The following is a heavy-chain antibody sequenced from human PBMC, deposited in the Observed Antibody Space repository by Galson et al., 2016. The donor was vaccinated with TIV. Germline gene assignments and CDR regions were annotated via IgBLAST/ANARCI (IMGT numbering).Heavy chain of an antibody. Sequence: SLRLSCAASGFTFSSYAMHWVRQAPGKGLEWVSGIVGTGGTTYYADSVKGRFSISRDNSKNTLYLQMNSLRGEDTALYYCTRRKNYGGDAFDLWGQGILVTVSS. CDR2: IVGTGGTT. D-gene: IGHD4-23*01. CDR1: GFTFSSYA. V-gene: IGHV3-23*01. J-gene: IGHJ4*02. CDR3: TRRKNYGGDAFDL.